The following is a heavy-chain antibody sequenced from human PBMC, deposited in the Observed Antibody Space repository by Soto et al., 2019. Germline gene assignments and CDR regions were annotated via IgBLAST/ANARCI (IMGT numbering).Heavy chain of an antibody. Sequence: QVQLVQSGAEVKKPGASVKVSCKASGYTFTSYGISWVRQAPGQGLEWMGWISAYNGNTNYAQKLQGRVTMTTDTSTSTDYMEQRSLRSDDTAVDYWARSAPPYGDSSYGFGVVNQNYYYYYYYMDVWGKGTTVTVSS. CDR3: ARSAPPYGDSSYGFGVVNQNYYYYYYYMDV. J-gene: IGHJ6*03. CDR2: ISAYNGNT. CDR1: GYTFTSYG. V-gene: IGHV1-18*01. D-gene: IGHD5-12*01.